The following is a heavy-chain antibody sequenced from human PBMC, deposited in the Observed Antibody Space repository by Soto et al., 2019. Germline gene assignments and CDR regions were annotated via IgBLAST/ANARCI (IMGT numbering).Heavy chain of an antibody. J-gene: IGHJ3*01. Sequence: GASVKVSCKVSGYTLTELSMHWVRQAPGKGLEWMGGFDPEDGETIYAQKFQGRVTMTEDTSTSTAYMELRGLRSDDTAVYYCARDPNWDAPRVYAFDVWGQGTMVTVSS. V-gene: IGHV1-24*01. CDR2: FDPEDGET. D-gene: IGHD1-1*01. CDR1: GYTLTELS. CDR3: ARDPNWDAPRVYAFDV.